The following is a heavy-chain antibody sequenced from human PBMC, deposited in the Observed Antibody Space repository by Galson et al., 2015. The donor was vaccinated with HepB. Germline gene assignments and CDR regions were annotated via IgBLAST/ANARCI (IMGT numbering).Heavy chain of an antibody. CDR3: ARDALDSSGGAFDY. J-gene: IGHJ4*02. CDR2: ISYDGSNK. V-gene: IGHV3-30-3*01. Sequence: SLRLSCAASGFTFSSYAMHWVRQAPGKGLEWVAVISYDGSNKYYADSVKGRFTISRDNSKNTLYLQMNSLRAEDTAVYYCARDALDSSGGAFDYWGQGTLVTVSS. CDR1: GFTFSSYA. D-gene: IGHD3-22*01.